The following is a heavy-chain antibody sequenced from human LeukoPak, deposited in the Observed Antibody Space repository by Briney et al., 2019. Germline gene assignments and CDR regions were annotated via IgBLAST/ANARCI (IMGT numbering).Heavy chain of an antibody. J-gene: IGHJ4*02. V-gene: IGHV4-34*01. Sequence: KASETLSLTCAVYGGSFSGYYWSWIRQPPGKGLEWIGEINHSGSTNYNPSLKSRVTISVDTSKNQFSLKLSSVTAADTAVYYCATFLLRGQYYFDYWGQGTLVTVSS. CDR3: ATFLLRGQYYFDY. D-gene: IGHD4-17*01. CDR2: INHSGST. CDR1: GGSFSGYY.